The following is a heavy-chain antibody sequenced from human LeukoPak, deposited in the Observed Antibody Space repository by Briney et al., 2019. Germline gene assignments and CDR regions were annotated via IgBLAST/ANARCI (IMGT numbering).Heavy chain of an antibody. CDR1: GDSVSSNSDA. J-gene: IGHJ4*02. V-gene: IGHV6-1*01. CDR2: TYYRSKWYY. D-gene: IGHD1-26*01. CDR3: ARDPVGGSTIFDY. Sequence: SQTLSLTCAISGDSVSSNSDAWNWIRQSPSRGLEWLGRTYYRSKWYYDYAVAVKSRISINPDTSKNQFSLQLSSVTPEDTAVYYCARDPVGGSTIFDYWGQGTLVTVSS.